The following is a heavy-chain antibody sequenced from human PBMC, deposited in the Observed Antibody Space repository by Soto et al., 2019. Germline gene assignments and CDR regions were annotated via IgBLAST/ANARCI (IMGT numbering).Heavy chain of an antibody. CDR3: ARAPSFGITGTMDYFDY. Sequence: ASVKVSCKASGGTFSSYAISWVRQAPGQGLEWMGGIIPIFGTANYAQKFQGRVTITADESTSTAYMELSSLRSEDTAVYYCARAPSFGITGTMDYFDYWGQGTLVTVSS. J-gene: IGHJ4*02. CDR2: IIPIFGTA. CDR1: GGTFSSYA. V-gene: IGHV1-69*13. D-gene: IGHD1-7*01.